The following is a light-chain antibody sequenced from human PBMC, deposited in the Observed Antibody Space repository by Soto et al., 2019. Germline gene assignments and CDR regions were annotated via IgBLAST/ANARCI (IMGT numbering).Light chain of an antibody. V-gene: IGKV3-20*01. CDR1: QTVSSNN. J-gene: IGKJ5*01. CDR2: GAS. Sequence: EIVLTQSPGTLSLSPGERATLSCRASQTVSSNNLAWYQQKPGQAPRLLIYGASSRATGIPDRFGGSGSGTDFTLTISRLETEDFAVYYCQHQGSSPPITFGQGTRLEI. CDR3: QHQGSSPPIT.